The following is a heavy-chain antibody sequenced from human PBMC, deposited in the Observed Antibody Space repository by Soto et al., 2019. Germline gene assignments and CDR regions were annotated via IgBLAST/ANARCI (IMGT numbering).Heavy chain of an antibody. CDR1: GFTYVKYA. Sequence: EVHLLESGGALVQPGGSLRLSCEASGFTYVKYAMSWVRQAPGKGLEWVSGISGDAGRTFYADSVKGRFTISRDNSENTVYLKMNSLRVEDTAVYYCVKDTVVVINGGDFDYWGQGTLVTVSS. CDR2: ISGDAGRT. V-gene: IGHV3-23*01. D-gene: IGHD3-22*01. J-gene: IGHJ4*02. CDR3: VKDTVVVINGGDFDY.